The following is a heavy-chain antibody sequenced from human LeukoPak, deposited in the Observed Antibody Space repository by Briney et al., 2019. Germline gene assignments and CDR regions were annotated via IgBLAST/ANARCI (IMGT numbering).Heavy chain of an antibody. CDR2: INPNSGGT. J-gene: IGHJ4*02. CDR1: GYTFTGYY. Sequence: ASVKVSCKASGYTFTGYYMHWVRQAPGQGLEWMGWINPNSGGTNYAQKFQGRVTMTRDTSISTACMELSRLRSDDTAVYYCARGTPYYDFWSGYSDYWGQGTLVTVSS. V-gene: IGHV1-2*02. CDR3: ARGTPYYDFWSGYSDY. D-gene: IGHD3-3*01.